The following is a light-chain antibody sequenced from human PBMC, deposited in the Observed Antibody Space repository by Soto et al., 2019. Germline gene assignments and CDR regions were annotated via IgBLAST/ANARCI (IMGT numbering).Light chain of an antibody. CDR1: SSDVGGYNY. CDR2: EVS. V-gene: IGLV2-8*01. Sequence: QSVLTQPASVSGSPGQSITISCTGTSSDVGGYNYVSWYQQHPGKAPKLMIYEVSKRPSGVPDRCSGSKSGNTASLTVSGLQAEDEADYYCNSYAGSNNWVFGGGTKRTVL. CDR3: NSYAGSNNWV. J-gene: IGLJ3*02.